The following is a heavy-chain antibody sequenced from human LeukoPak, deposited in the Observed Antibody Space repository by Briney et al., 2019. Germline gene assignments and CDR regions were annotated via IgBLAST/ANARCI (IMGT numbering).Heavy chain of an antibody. CDR1: GFTFSNYW. Sequence: GGSLRLSCAASGFTFSNYWMHWVRHVPGKGLVWVSRINDDGSATFYADSVKGRFTISRDNAKNTLFLQINSLRAEDTAVYYCAELGITMIGGVWGKGTTVTISS. V-gene: IGHV3-74*01. CDR3: AELGITMIGGV. D-gene: IGHD3-10*02. CDR2: INDDGSAT. J-gene: IGHJ6*04.